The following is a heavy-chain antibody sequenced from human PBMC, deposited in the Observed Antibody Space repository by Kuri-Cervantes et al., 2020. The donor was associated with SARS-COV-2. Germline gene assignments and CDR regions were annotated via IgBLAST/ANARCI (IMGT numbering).Heavy chain of an antibody. J-gene: IGHJ4*02. CDR1: GDSISSTY. CDR3: ARRGWSLDC. D-gene: IGHD6-19*01. CDR2: VHYSGTT. Sequence: GSLRLSCDVSGDSISSTYWSWIRQPPGRGLEWIGFVHYSGTTSYSPSLKSRVTMSVDTSKNHFSLKLSSVTTADTAVYYCARRGWSLDCWGQGTLVTVSS. V-gene: IGHV4-59*01.